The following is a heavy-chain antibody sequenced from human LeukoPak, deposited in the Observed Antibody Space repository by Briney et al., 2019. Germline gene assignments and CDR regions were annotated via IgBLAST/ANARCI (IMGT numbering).Heavy chain of an antibody. CDR1: GNSVTEVA. J-gene: IGHJ4*02. Sequence: ASVKVSCKVSGNSVTEVAIHWVRQAPGQGLEWMGWINPNTGGTHYAQKFQGRVTMTRDTSITTAYMDLSRLRPDDTAVFSCARSRLAAAGTYFDYWGQGTLLTVSS. CDR3: ARSRLAAAGTYFDY. V-gene: IGHV1-2*02. CDR2: INPNTGGT. D-gene: IGHD6-13*01.